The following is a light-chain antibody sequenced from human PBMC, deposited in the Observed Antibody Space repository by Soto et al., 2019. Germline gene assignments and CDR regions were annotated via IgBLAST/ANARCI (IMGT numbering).Light chain of an antibody. CDR2: AAS. Sequence: AIQVTQSPSSLSASVGDTVTITCRASQGIRNELGWYQQKPGKAPKLLIYAASTLQSEVPSRFSGSGSGTDFPLTISSLQPEDFATDYCLQDYTYPWTFGQGTKVEIK. CDR1: QGIRNE. CDR3: LQDYTYPWT. J-gene: IGKJ1*01. V-gene: IGKV1-6*01.